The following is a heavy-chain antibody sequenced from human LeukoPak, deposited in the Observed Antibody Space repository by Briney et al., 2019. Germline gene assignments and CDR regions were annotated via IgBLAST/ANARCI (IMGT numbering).Heavy chain of an antibody. CDR2: INPSGGST. Sequence: ASVKVSCKASGYTFTSYYMHWVRQAPGQGLEGMGIINPSGGSTSYPQKFQGRVTVTRDTSTMTVYMELTSLRSEDTAVYYCVRERERGTYFIWGQGTLVTVSS. CDR1: GYTFTSYY. D-gene: IGHD3-10*01. CDR3: VRERERGTYFI. V-gene: IGHV1-46*01. J-gene: IGHJ4*02.